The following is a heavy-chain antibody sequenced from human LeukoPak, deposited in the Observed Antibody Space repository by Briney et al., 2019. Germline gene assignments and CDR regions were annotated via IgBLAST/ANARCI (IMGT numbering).Heavy chain of an antibody. CDR2: ISGRGSNT. CDR1: GFTFSSYA. V-gene: IGHV3-23*01. Sequence: PGGSLRLSCAASGFTFSSYAMSWVRQAPGKGLEWVSGISGRGSNTYYADSVKGRFTISRDNSKNTVYLQMNSLRAEDTAVYYCARGSRGTEKIIALTWGQGTLVTVSS. J-gene: IGHJ5*02. D-gene: IGHD3-10*01. CDR3: ARGSRGTEKIIALT.